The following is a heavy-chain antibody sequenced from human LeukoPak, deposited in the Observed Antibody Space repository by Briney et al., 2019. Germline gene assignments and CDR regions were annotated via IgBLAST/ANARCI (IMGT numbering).Heavy chain of an antibody. CDR1: GFTFSSYT. CDR3: ARYLVRGAMIAYFDY. V-gene: IGHV3-23*01. D-gene: IGHD3-10*01. CDR2: ISGRGGTT. J-gene: IGHJ4*02. Sequence: GGSLRLSCAASGFTFSSYTMNWVRQAPGKGLEWVSGISGRGGTTDYADSVKGRFTISRDNSKNTVYLQMNSLRAEDTAVYYCARYLVRGAMIAYFDYWGQGTLVTVSS.